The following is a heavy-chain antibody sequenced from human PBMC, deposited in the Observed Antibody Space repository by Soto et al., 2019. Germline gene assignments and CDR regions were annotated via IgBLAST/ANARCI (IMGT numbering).Heavy chain of an antibody. J-gene: IGHJ6*02. V-gene: IGHV4-34*01. D-gene: IGHD3-3*01. CDR1: GGSFSGYY. CDR2: INHSGST. Sequence: PSETLSLTCAVYGGSFSGYYWSWIRQPPGKGLEWIGEINHSGSTNYNPSLKSRVTISVDTSKNQFSLKLSSVTAADTAVYYCARDTIFGVVIPYYYYYYGMDVWGQGTTVTVSS. CDR3: ARDTIFGVVIPYYYYYYGMDV.